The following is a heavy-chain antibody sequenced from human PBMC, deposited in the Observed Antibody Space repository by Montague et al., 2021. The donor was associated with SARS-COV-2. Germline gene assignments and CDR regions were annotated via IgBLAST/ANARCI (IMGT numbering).Heavy chain of an antibody. J-gene: IGHJ4*02. Sequence: SLRLSCAASGFTFSSYSMSWVRQAPGKGLEWVSSISSSSSYIYYADSVKGRFTISRDNAKNSLYLQMNSPRAEDTAVYYCARNLGSGWAFFDYWGQGTLVTVSS. CDR1: GFTFSSYS. D-gene: IGHD6-19*01. CDR3: ARNLGSGWAFFDY. V-gene: IGHV3-21*01. CDR2: ISSSSSYI.